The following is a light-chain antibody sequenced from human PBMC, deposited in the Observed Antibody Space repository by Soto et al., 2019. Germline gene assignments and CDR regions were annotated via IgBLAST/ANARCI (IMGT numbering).Light chain of an antibody. CDR1: QRVSDN. J-gene: IGKJ1*01. V-gene: IGKV3-15*01. Sequence: LAMTEAPATLSFSPGERATLACRARQRVSDNVAWYQQKPGKAPRLLIYGATVRATGVPARFSGSGSGKQFTLNISSLQSEDFAVYYCQQYNNWPPAWTFGQGTKVDIK. CDR3: QQYNNWPPAWT. CDR2: GAT.